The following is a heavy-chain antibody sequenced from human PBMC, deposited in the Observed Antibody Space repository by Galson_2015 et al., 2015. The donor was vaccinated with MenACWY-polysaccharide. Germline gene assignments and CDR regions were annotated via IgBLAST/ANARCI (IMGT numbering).Heavy chain of an antibody. CDR3: ARDRVDVPVIEAHTIFDY. J-gene: IGHJ4*02. CDR2: INSDSRII. D-gene: IGHD2-2*01. CDR1: GFTFSSHW. Sequence: SLRLSCAASGFTFSSHWMHWVRHAPGEGRGWVSRINSDSRIIKYADTVKGRFPISRDNAKNTLYLEMNSLRAEDAAIYFCARDRVDVPVIEAHTIFDYWGQGVLVTVSS. V-gene: IGHV3-74*01.